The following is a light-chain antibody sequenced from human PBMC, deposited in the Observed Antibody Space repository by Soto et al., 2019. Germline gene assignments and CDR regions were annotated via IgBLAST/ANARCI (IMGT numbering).Light chain of an antibody. V-gene: IGKV1-33*01. J-gene: IGKJ5*01. CDR3: QKSKNRNS. CDR2: DAS. Sequence: SGWIECRFRCTCQASQDINNYLNWYQQKPGRAPKLLIYDASNLEAGVPSRLKGSGSCSDFTFTITLLQPDEMIPRHWQKSKNRNSVVQGTLLEIK. CDR1: QDINNY.